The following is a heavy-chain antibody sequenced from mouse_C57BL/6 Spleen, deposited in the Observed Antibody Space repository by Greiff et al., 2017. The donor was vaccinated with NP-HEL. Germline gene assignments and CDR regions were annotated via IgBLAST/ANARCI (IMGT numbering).Heavy chain of an antibody. CDR2: IYPSDSET. D-gene: IGHD1-1*01. CDR3: ARRWGSSYFFAY. Sequence: VQLQQPGAELVRPGSSVKLSCKASGYTFTSYWMDWVKQRPGQGLEWIGNIYPSDSETHYNQKFKDKATLTVDKSSSTAYMQLSSLTSEDSAVYYCARRWGSSYFFAYWGQGTLVTVSA. V-gene: IGHV1-61*01. J-gene: IGHJ3*01. CDR1: GYTFTSYW.